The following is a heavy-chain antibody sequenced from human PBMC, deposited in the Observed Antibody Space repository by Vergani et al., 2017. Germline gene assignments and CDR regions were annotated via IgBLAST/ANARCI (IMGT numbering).Heavy chain of an antibody. CDR2: IYYSGNT. D-gene: IGHD1-26*01. V-gene: IGHV4-39*01. J-gene: IGHJ3*02. Sequence: QLQLQESGPGLVKPSETLSLTCTVSGDSISSSSYYWGWIRQPPGKGPEWIGSIYYSGNTYYNPSLKSRVTISVDTSKNHFSLKLNSVTAADTAVYYCARHLRWELLSAFDIWGQGTMVTVSS. CDR1: GDSISSSSYY. CDR3: ARHLRWELLSAFDI.